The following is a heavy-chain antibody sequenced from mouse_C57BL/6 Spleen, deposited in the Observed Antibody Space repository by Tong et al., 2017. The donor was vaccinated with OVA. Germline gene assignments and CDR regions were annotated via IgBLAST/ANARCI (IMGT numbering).Heavy chain of an antibody. CDR2: ISDGGSYT. CDR3: ARRGDGYYNYAMDY. D-gene: IGHD2-3*01. Sequence: EVQLQESGGGLVKPGGSLKLSCAASGFTFSSYAMSWVRQTPEKRLEWVATISDGGSYTYYPDNVKGRFTISRDNAKNTLYLQMSRLKSEDTAMYYCARRGDGYYNYAMDYWGQGTSVTVSS. J-gene: IGHJ4*01. V-gene: IGHV5-4*03. CDR1: GFTFSSYA.